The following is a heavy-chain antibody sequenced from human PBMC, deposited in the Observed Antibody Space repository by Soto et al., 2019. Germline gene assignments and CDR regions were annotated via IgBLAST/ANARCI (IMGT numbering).Heavy chain of an antibody. D-gene: IGHD3-22*01. V-gene: IGHV5-51*01. CDR2: IYPGDSDT. J-gene: IGHJ6*02. CDR1: GYSFTSYW. CDR3: ARHSRGESSGYYFGGMDV. Sequence: GESLKISCKGSGYSFTSYWIGWVRQMPGKGLEWMGIIYPGDSDTRYSPSFQGQVTISADKSISTAYLQWSSLKASDTAMYYCARHSRGESSGYYFGGMDVWGQGTTVTVS.